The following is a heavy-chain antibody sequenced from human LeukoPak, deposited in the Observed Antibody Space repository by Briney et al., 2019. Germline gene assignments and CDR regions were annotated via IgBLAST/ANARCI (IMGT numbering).Heavy chain of an antibody. CDR2: IYYSGST. CDR1: GGSISGYY. CDR3: ARAFSGYYFDY. V-gene: IGHV4-59*01. D-gene: IGHD5-12*01. J-gene: IGHJ4*02. Sequence: PSEALSLTCTVSGGSISGYYWSWIRQPPGKGLECLGYIYYSGSTNYNPSLETRVTISVDTSKNQFSLRLSSVTAADTAVYYCARAFSGYYFDYRGQGTLVTVSS.